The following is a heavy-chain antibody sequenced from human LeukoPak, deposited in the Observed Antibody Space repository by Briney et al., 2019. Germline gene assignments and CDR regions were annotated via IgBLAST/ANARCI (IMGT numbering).Heavy chain of an antibody. D-gene: IGHD4-17*01. CDR2: INHSGST. V-gene: IGHV4-34*01. CDR3: AREEYGVDRRPFDY. CDR1: GFTFSSYW. J-gene: IGHJ4*02. Sequence: GSLRLSCAASGFTFSSYWMSWVRQPPGKGLEWIGEINHSGSTNYNPSLKSRVTISVDTSKNQFSLKLSSVTAADTAVYYCAREEYGVDRRPFDYWGQGTLVTVSS.